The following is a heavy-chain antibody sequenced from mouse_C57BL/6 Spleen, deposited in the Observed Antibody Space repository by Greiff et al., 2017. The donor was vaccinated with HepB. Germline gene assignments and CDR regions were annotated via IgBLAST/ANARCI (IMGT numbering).Heavy chain of an antibody. CDR3: VTQWGSITWFAY. Sequence: EVKLVESGGGLVQPKGSLKLSCAASGFSFNTYAMNWVRQAPGKGLEWVARIRSKSNNYATYYADSVKDRFTISRDDSESMLYLQMNNLKTEDTAMYYCVTQWGSITWFAYWGQGTLVTVSA. CDR2: IRSKSNNYAT. V-gene: IGHV10-1*01. CDR1: GFSFNTYA. D-gene: IGHD1-1*01. J-gene: IGHJ3*01.